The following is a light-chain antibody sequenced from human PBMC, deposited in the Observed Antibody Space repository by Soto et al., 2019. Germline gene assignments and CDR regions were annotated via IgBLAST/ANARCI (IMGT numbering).Light chain of an antibody. V-gene: IGKV3-15*01. Sequence: EIVMTQSPATLSVSPGERATLSCRASQSVSSNLAWYQQKPGQAPRLLIYGASTRATRIPPRFSGSGSGTEFTLTISSLQSEDFAVYYCQHYNNWPPWTFGQGTKVEIK. CDR2: GAS. CDR1: QSVSSN. J-gene: IGKJ1*01. CDR3: QHYNNWPPWT.